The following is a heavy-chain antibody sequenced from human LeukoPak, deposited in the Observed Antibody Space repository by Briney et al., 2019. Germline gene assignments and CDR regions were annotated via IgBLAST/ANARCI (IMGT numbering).Heavy chain of an antibody. V-gene: IGHV3-43*02. D-gene: IGHD6-13*01. Sequence: GGSLRLSCAASGFTFDDYARQWVRQAPGKGLEWVSLISGDGGSTYYADSVKGRFTISRDNSKNSLYLQMNSLRTEDTALYYCAKSGPEQLVLDYWGQGTLVTVPS. J-gene: IGHJ4*02. CDR2: ISGDGGST. CDR3: AKSGPEQLVLDY. CDR1: GFTFDDYA.